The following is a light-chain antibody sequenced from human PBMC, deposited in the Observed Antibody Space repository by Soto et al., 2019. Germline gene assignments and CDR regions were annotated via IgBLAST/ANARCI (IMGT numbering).Light chain of an antibody. CDR1: QSIGSW. J-gene: IGKJ3*01. Sequence: DIQMTQSPSTLSASVGDRVTITCRASQSIGSWLAWYQQKPGKAPKLLIYKASSLESGVPSRFSGSGSGTEFTLTISSLQPDDFATYYCQQYNSNFFTFGPGTKVDIK. V-gene: IGKV1-5*03. CDR2: KAS. CDR3: QQYNSNFFT.